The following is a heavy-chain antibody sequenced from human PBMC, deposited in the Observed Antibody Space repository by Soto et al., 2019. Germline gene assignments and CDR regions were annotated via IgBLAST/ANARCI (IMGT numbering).Heavy chain of an antibody. CDR1: GFTFNNYG. D-gene: IGHD3-22*01. V-gene: IGHV3-30*18. J-gene: IGHJ4*02. Sequence: QVQLVESGGGVVQPGGSLRLSCADSGFTFNNYGMHWVRQAPGKGLEWVAHISYDGSNKHYADSVKGRFTISRDNSKNXLYLQMNGLRAEDTAVYYCAKDTYYHDSSGYYVFDYWGQGILVTVSS. CDR2: ISYDGSNK. CDR3: AKDTYYHDSSGYYVFDY.